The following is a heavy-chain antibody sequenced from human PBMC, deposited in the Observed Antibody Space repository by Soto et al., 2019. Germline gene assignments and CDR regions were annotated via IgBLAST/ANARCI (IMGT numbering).Heavy chain of an antibody. J-gene: IGHJ5*01. Sequence: GGSRRLSCAASGFTFSDYYMSWIRQAPGKGLEWVSYISSSGSTTYYADSVKGRFTISRDNSKNTLYLQMNTLGAEDTAVYYCAEKIYHRFDSWGQGTLVTVSS. CDR1: GFTFSDYY. CDR2: ISSSGSTT. CDR3: AEKIYHRFDS. D-gene: IGHD3-16*02. V-gene: IGHV3-11*01.